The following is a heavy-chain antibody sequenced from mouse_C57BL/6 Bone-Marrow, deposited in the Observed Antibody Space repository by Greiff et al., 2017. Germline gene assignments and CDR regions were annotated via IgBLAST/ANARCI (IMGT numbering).Heavy chain of an antibody. V-gene: IGHV1-22*01. D-gene: IGHD4-1*01. Sequence: EVKVVESGPELVKPGASVKMSCKASGYTFTDYNMHWVKQSHGKSLEWIGYINPNNGGTSYNQKFKGKATLTVNKSSSTAYMELRSLTSEDSAVYYCARGVGPAYWGQGTLVTVSA. J-gene: IGHJ3*01. CDR1: GYTFTDYN. CDR3: ARGVGPAY. CDR2: INPNNGGT.